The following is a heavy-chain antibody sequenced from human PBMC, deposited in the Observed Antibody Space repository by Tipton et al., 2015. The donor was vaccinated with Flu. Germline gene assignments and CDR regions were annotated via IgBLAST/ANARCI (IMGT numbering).Heavy chain of an antibody. J-gene: IGHJ3*02. CDR2: IYTSGST. CDR3: AKHFERGFDI. CDR1: GGSISSGSYY. Sequence: TLSLTCTVSGGSISSGSYYWSWIRQPAGKGLEWIGRIYTSGSTNYNPSLKSRVTISVDTSKNQFSLNLNSVTAADTAMYYCAKHFERGFDIWGQGTMVTVSS. V-gene: IGHV4-61*02. D-gene: IGHD3-10*01.